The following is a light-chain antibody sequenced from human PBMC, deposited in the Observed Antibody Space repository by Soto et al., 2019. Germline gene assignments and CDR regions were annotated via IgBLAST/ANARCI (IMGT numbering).Light chain of an antibody. CDR1: RRDVGGYNY. CDR2: EIN. CDR3: GSYTSSNKV. V-gene: IGLV2-14*01. Sequence: QSALTQPASVSGSPGQAITIPCTGVRRDVGGYNYVSCYQQHPGKAPKVMIYEINKRPSGVSDRFSGSKSGKTASLNISCLQVEDQADYYCGSYTSSNKVFGGGTKVTVL. J-gene: IGLJ2*01.